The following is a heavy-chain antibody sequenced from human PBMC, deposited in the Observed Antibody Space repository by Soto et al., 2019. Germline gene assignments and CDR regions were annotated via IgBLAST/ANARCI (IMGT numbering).Heavy chain of an antibody. CDR3: ASDDSGSYYYYYYGMDV. Sequence: GGSLRLSCAASGFTFSSYAMSWVRQAPGKGLEWVSAISGSGGSTYYADSVKGRFTISRDNSKNTLYLQMNSLRAEDTAVYYCASDDSGSYYYYYYGMDVWGQGTTVTVSS. V-gene: IGHV3-23*01. J-gene: IGHJ6*02. CDR2: ISGSGGST. D-gene: IGHD1-26*01. CDR1: GFTFSSYA.